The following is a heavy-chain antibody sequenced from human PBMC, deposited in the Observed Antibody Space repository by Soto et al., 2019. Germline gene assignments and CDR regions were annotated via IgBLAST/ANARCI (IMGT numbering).Heavy chain of an antibody. CDR1: GFTFDIYG. CDR2: ISYDGSNQ. Sequence: PGGSLRLSCAASGFTFDIYGMHWVRQAPDKGLEWVALISYDGSNQYYADSVKGRFTISRDNSKNTLFLQMNSLRADDTAVYYCAKDQASGQGSFDSWGQGTLVTASS. CDR3: AKDQASGQGSFDS. J-gene: IGHJ4*02. V-gene: IGHV3-30*18.